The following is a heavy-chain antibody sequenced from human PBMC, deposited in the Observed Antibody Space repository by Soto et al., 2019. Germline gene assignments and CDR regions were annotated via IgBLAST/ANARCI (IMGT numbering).Heavy chain of an antibody. CDR1: GFTFSSYA. CDR3: ARGRVGGIAAAGRRFDY. D-gene: IGHD6-13*01. CDR2: ISYDGSNK. J-gene: IGHJ4*02. Sequence: QVQLVESGGGVVQPGRSLRLSCAASGFTFSSYAMHWVRQAPGKGLEWVAVISYDGSNKYYADSVKGRFTISRDNSKNTLYLQMNSLRAEDTAVYYCARGRVGGIAAAGRRFDYWGQGTLVTVSS. V-gene: IGHV3-30-3*01.